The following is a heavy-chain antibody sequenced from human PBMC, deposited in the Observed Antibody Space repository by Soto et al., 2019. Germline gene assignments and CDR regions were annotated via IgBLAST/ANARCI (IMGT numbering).Heavy chain of an antibody. V-gene: IGHV3-11*06. J-gene: IGHJ4*02. CDR1: GFTFSDYY. Sequence: GGSLRLSCAASGFTFSDYYMSWIRQAPGKGLEWVSYISSSSSYTNYADSVKGRFTISRDNAKNSLYLQMNSLRAEDTAVYYCARSDYGDYAVVDYWGQGTLVTVSS. D-gene: IGHD4-17*01. CDR3: ARSDYGDYAVVDY. CDR2: ISSSSSYT.